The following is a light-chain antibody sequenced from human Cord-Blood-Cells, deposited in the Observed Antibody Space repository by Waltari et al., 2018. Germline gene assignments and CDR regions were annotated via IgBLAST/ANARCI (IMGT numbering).Light chain of an antibody. CDR2: DVS. J-gene: IGLJ1*01. CDR3: CSDAGSDTFV. Sequence: QSALTQPRSVSGSPGQSVTISCTGTSSDVGGYNYVSWYQQHPGKAPKLMIYDVSKRPSGVLDRFSGAKPGNMASLTISGLQAEDEADYYCCSDAGSDTFVFGTGTKVTVL. CDR1: SSDVGGYNY. V-gene: IGLV2-11*01.